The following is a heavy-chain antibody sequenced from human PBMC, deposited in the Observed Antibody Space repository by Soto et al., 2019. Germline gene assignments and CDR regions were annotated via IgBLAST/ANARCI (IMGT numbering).Heavy chain of an antibody. CDR2: ISYDGSNK. CDR3: AKDRKGGDVETDY. CDR1: GFTFSIYG. V-gene: IGHV3-30*18. D-gene: IGHD6-25*01. J-gene: IGHJ4*02. Sequence: GGSXRLSCSASGFTFSIYGIHWVRQAPGKGLEWVAVISYDGSNKYYADSVKGRFTISRDNSKNTLYLQMNSLRAEDTAVYYCAKDRKGGDVETDYWGQGTLVTVSS.